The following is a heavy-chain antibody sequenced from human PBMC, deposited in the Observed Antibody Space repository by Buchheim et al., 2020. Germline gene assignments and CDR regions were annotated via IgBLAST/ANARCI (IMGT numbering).Heavy chain of an antibody. CDR2: ISTSGSST. D-gene: IGHD5-18*01. CDR1: GFTFSSYA. CDR3: AKFRYIRPRAELVDFDY. J-gene: IGHJ4*02. V-gene: IGHV3-23*01. Sequence: EVQLLESGGDLVQPGGSLRLSCAASGFTFSSYAMTWVRQAPGKGLEWVSSISTSGSSTYHADSVKGRFIISRDNSKNTLYLQMNSLRVEDTAIYYCAKFRYIRPRAELVDFDYWGQGTL.